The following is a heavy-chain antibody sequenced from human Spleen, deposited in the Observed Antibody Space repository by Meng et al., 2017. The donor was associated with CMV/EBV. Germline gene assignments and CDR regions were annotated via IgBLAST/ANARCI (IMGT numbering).Heavy chain of an antibody. J-gene: IGHJ4*02. D-gene: IGHD3-9*01. CDR3: AIPARYDILTGYSLVPIDY. Sequence: SETLSLTCTVSGGSISSSTYYWGWIRQPPGKGLEWIGTIYYSGTTYYNPSLKSRVTISVDKSKNQFSLKLSSVTAADTAVYYCAIPARYDILTGYSLVPIDYWGQGTLVTVSS. CDR2: IYYSGTT. V-gene: IGHV4-39*07. CDR1: GGSISSSTYY.